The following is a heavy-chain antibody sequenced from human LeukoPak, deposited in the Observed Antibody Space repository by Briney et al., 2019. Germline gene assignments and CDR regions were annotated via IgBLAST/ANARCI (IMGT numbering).Heavy chain of an antibody. CDR1: GFTFSTSA. D-gene: IGHD3-3*01. CDR2: ISNDGSRK. CDR3: ARDRAWNYFDY. V-gene: IGHV3-30*03. Sequence: GGSLRLSCAASGFTFSTSAMNWVRQAPGKGLEWVAIISNDGSRKYYAHSVEGRFTISRDNSKNTLYLQMDSLRAEDTAVYYCARDRAWNYFDYWGQGTLVTVSS. J-gene: IGHJ4*02.